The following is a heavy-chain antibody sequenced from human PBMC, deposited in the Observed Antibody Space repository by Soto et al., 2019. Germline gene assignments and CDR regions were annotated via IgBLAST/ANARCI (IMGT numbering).Heavy chain of an antibody. D-gene: IGHD3-3*01. CDR1: GGSISSGDYY. CDR3: ASFTIFGVVNWFDP. Sequence: SETLSLTCTVSGGSISSGDYYWSWIRQPPGKGLEWIGYIYYSGSTYYNPSLKSRVTISVDTSKNQFSLKLSSVTAADTAVYYCASFTIFGVVNWFDPWGQGTLVTVSS. V-gene: IGHV4-30-4*01. J-gene: IGHJ5*02. CDR2: IYYSGST.